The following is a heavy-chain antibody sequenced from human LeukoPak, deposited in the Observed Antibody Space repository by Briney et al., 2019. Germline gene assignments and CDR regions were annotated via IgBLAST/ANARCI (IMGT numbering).Heavy chain of an antibody. CDR1: GGSISSYY. J-gene: IGHJ6*03. D-gene: IGHD6-13*01. V-gene: IGHV4-59*01. CDR3: ALYRSSRDYYYYYMDV. Sequence: SETLSLTCTVSGGSISSYYWSWIRQPPGKGLEWIGYIYYSGSTNYNPSLKSRVTISVDTSKNQFSLRLRSVTAADTAVYYCALYRSSRDYYYYYMDVWGKGTTVTVSS. CDR2: IYYSGST.